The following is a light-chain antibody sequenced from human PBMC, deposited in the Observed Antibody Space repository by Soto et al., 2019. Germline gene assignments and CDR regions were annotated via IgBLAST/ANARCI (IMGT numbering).Light chain of an antibody. J-gene: IGLJ2*01. CDR1: SSDIGSYNL. V-gene: IGLV2-23*03. CDR3: CSYAGSNNFVL. Sequence: QSALTQPASVSGSLGQSITITCSGTSSDIGSYNLVSWYQQHPGKAPKLMIYEGSRRPSGVSNRFSGSRSANTASLTISGLQAEDEADYYCCSYAGSNNFVLFGGGTKLTVL. CDR2: EGS.